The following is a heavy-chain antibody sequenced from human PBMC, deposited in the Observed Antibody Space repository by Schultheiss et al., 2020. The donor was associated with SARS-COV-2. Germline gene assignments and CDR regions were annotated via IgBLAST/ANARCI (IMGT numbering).Heavy chain of an antibody. V-gene: IGHV1-69*06. CDR2: IIPMFGTA. Sequence: SVKVSCKASGGTFSSYAISWVRQAPGQGLEWMGGIIPMFGTANYAQKFQGRVTITADKSTSTAYMELSSLRSEDTAVYYCARVVGGAYYYMDVWGKGTTVTVSS. CDR3: ARVVGGAYYYMDV. J-gene: IGHJ6*03. D-gene: IGHD3-16*01. CDR1: GGTFSSYA.